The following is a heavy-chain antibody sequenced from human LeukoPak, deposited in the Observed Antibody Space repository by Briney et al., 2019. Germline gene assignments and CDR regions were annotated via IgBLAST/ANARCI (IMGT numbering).Heavy chain of an antibody. CDR3: AREIRLDYYDSSGYYYRDAFDI. CDR1: GGSISSFY. J-gene: IGHJ3*02. D-gene: IGHD3-22*01. CDR2: IYYSGST. Sequence: PSETLSLTCTVSGGSISSFYWSWLRQPPGKGLEGIGYIYYSGSTNYNPSRKSRVTISVDTSKNQFSLKLSSVTAADTAVYYCAREIRLDYYDSSGYYYRDAFDIWGQGTMVTVSS. V-gene: IGHV4-59*01.